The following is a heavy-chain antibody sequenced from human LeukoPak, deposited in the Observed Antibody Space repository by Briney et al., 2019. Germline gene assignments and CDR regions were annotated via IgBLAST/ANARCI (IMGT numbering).Heavy chain of an antibody. V-gene: IGHV4-59*01. J-gene: IGHJ4*02. CDR2: IYYSRST. CDR3: ARGSHYSSGTLT. D-gene: IGHD6-19*01. CDR1: GGSISSYY. Sequence: SETLSLTCTVSGGSISSYYWIWIRQPPGKGLEWIEYIYYSRSTNYNPSLKSRVTISVDTSKNQFSLKLSSVTAADTGVYYCARGSHYSSGTLTWGQGTLVTVSS.